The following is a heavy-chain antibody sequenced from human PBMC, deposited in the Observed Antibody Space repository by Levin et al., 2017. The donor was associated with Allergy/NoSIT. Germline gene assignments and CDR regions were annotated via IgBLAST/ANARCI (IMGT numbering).Heavy chain of an antibody. D-gene: IGHD3-22*01. CDR3: ARDQVPYYDNSGYQD. CDR2: IIPIFGTT. J-gene: IGHJ4*02. V-gene: IGHV1-69*06. CDR1: GGTFSSYA. Sequence: ASVKVSCKASGGTFSSYAISWVRQAPGQGLEWMGGIIPIFGTTNYAQRFQGRVTITADKSTTTAYMELSSLRSEDTAVYYCARDQVPYYDNSGYQDWGQGTLVTVSS.